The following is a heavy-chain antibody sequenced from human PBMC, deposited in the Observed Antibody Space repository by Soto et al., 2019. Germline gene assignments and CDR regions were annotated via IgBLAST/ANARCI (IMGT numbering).Heavy chain of an antibody. J-gene: IGHJ4*02. Sequence: GGSLRLSCAASGFTFSSNWMSWVRQAPGKGLEWVANIKQDGSERYYVDSVRGRFTISRDNAKNSLYLEMNSLRVEDTAVYYCARSGNWGQGALVTVSS. CDR3: ARSGN. V-gene: IGHV3-7*01. CDR2: IKQDGSER. CDR1: GFTFSSNW.